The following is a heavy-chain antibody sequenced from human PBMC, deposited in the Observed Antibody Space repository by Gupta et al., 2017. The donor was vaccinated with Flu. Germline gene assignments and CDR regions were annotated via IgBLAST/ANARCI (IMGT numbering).Heavy chain of an antibody. D-gene: IGHD3-16*01. CDR2: LKSHADGGTT. CDR3: TTDSSGGITFDI. J-gene: IGHJ3*02. Sequence: EGQLVESGGGLVEPGGSLRLSCAASGFNFTDAYMNWVRQAPGKGLEWVGRLKSHADGGTTDYGPPVKGRFTISRDDSKNTVFLQMRSLQAEDTAMYFCTTDSSGGITFDIWGQGTMVTVSS. CDR1: GFNFTDAY. V-gene: IGHV3-15*01.